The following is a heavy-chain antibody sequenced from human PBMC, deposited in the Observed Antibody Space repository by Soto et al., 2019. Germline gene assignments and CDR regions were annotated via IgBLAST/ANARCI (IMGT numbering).Heavy chain of an antibody. Sequence: QVQLVQSGAEVKKPGSSVKVSCKASGGTFSSYAISWVRPAPGQGLEWMGGIIPIFGTANYAQKFQGRVTITADDSTSTAHMEVSSLRSADTAVYSCARVSVATIPDYGGQGTLVTVSS. D-gene: IGHD5-12*01. CDR1: GGTFSSYA. V-gene: IGHV1-69*01. J-gene: IGHJ4*02. CDR2: IIPIFGTA. CDR3: ARVSVATIPDY.